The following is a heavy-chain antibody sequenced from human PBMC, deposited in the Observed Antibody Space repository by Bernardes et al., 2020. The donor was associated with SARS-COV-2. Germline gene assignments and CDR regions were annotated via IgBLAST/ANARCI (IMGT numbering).Heavy chain of an antibody. D-gene: IGHD1-26*01. V-gene: IGHV3-23*01. CDR1: GFTFSSYA. Sequence: GSLRLSCAASGFTFSSYAMTWVRQAPGKGLEWVSAITPTGVGTYYADSVKGRFTISRDNSKNTLFLQMNSLRAEDTAVYYCAKDPVGATKYYFDYWGQGTLVTVSS. CDR2: ITPTGVGT. CDR3: AKDPVGATKYYFDY. J-gene: IGHJ4*02.